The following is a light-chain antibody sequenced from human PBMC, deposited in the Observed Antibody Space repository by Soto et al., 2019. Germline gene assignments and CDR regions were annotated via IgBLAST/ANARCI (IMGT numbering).Light chain of an antibody. V-gene: IGKV2-30*01. CDR3: MQGTHWPPIT. J-gene: IGKJ5*01. CDR1: QSLVYSDGNTY. Sequence: DVVMTQSPFSLPVTLGQPASISCRSSQSLVYSDGNTYLNWFQQRPGQSPRRLIYNVSKRDSGVPDRFSGSGSGTDFTLKISRVEAEDVGVYYCMQGTHWPPITFGQGTRLEIK. CDR2: NVS.